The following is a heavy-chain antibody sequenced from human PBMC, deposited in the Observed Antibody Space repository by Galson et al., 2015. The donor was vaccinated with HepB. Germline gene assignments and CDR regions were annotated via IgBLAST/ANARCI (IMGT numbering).Heavy chain of an antibody. CDR3: ARVPPIRCSSNRCPTNMDV. CDR1: GGSISSGGYY. D-gene: IGHD2-2*01. CDR2: IYYSGST. V-gene: IGHV4-31*03. Sequence: TLSLTCTVSGGSISSGGYYWSWIRQHPGKGLEWIGYIYYSGSTYYNPSLKSRVTISVDTSKNQFSLTLTSVTAADTAVYYCARVPPIRCSSNRCPTNMDVWGKGTTVTVSS. J-gene: IGHJ6*03.